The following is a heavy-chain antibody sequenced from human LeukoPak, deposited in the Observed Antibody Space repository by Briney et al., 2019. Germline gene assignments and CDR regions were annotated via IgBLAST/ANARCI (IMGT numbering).Heavy chain of an antibody. CDR1: GGSISSGGYY. CDR2: IYHSGST. D-gene: IGHD6-13*01. V-gene: IGHV4-30-2*01. J-gene: IGHJ5*02. Sequence: SETLSLTCTVSGGSISSGGYYWSWIRQPPGKGLEWIGYIYHSGSTYYNPSLKSRVTISVDRSKNQFSLKLSSVTAADTAVYYCARDGTVGSSWGNWFDPWGQGTLVTVSS. CDR3: ARDGTVGSSWGNWFDP.